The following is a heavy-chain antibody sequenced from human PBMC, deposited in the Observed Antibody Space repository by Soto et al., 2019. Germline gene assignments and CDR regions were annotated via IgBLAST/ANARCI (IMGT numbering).Heavy chain of an antibody. CDR2: INAGNGNT. V-gene: IGHV1-3*01. CDR1: GYTFTSYA. D-gene: IGHD4-4*01. Sequence: QVQLVQSGAEVKKPGASVKVSCKASGYTFTSYAMHWVRQAPGQRLEWMGWINAGNGNTKYSQKFQGRVTITRDTSVSTAYMELSGLRSEDTAVYYCASSYSNYALIDYYYYGMDVWGQGTTVTVSS. CDR3: ASSYSNYALIDYYYYGMDV. J-gene: IGHJ6*02.